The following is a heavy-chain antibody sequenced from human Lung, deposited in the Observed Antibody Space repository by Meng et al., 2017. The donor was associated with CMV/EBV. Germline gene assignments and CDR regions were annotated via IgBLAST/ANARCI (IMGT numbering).Heavy chain of an antibody. CDR1: GFTVSSNY. V-gene: IGHV3-53*01. J-gene: IGHJ4*02. D-gene: IGHD3-22*01. CDR2: IYSGGSK. Sequence: GEXXTISCAASGFTVSSNYMSWVRQAPGKGLEWVSVIYSGGSKYYADSVKGRFTISRDNSKNTVFLQMNSLRADDTAVYYCATSYYDGSGYSTGDYWGQGTXVTVSS. CDR3: ATSYYDGSGYSTGDY.